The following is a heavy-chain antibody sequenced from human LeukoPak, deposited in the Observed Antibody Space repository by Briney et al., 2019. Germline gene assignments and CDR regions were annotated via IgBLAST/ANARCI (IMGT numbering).Heavy chain of an antibody. D-gene: IGHD3-10*01. CDR1: GFTFSSYW. V-gene: IGHV3-7*01. J-gene: IGHJ4*02. Sequence: PGGSLRLSCAASGFTFSSYWMNWVRQAPGKRLEWVANIKQDGSEKHYVDSVKGRFTISRDNANNSLYLQMNSLRAEDTAVYYCARGRGGLLWFGEFNSWGQGTLVTAPS. CDR2: IKQDGSEK. CDR3: ARGRGGLLWFGEFNS.